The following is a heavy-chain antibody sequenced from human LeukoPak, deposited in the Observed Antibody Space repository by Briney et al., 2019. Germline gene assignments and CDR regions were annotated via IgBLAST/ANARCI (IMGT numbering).Heavy chain of an antibody. Sequence: GGSLRLSCAASGFTFSSYSMNWVRQAPGKGLEWVSSISSSSSYIYYADSVKGRFTISRGNAKNSLYLQMNSLRAEDTAVYYCARGSSSSAPYFDYWGQGTLVTVSS. CDR2: ISSSSSYI. D-gene: IGHD6-6*01. CDR3: ARGSSSSAPYFDY. J-gene: IGHJ4*02. CDR1: GFTFSSYS. V-gene: IGHV3-21*01.